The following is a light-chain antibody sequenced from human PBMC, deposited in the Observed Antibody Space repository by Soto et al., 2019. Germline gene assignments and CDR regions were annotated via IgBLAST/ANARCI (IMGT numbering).Light chain of an antibody. V-gene: IGKV1-33*01. Sequence: DIQMTQSPSSLSASVGDRVIITCQASQDIKKYLNWYQQKPGKAPKLLIYETSNLETGVPSRFSGSGSGTDFTFTISPLQSEDLATYYCQQYDNLPLSFGPGTKVDIK. CDR1: QDIKKY. J-gene: IGKJ3*01. CDR3: QQYDNLPLS. CDR2: ETS.